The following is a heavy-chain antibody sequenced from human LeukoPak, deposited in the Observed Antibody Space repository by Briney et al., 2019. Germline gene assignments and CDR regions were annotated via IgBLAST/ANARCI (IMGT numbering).Heavy chain of an antibody. J-gene: IGHJ4*02. CDR1: GYTFTSYY. CDR3: ARDTYCTGGRCYSRVGY. CDR2: INTITGNP. Sequence: ASVKVSCKASGYTFTSYYMHWVRQAPGQGLEWMGWINTITGNPTYAQGFSERFVFSWDTSVTTAYLQINSLKPADTAVYFCARDTYCTGGRCYSRVGYWGQGTVVAVSS. D-gene: IGHD2-15*01. V-gene: IGHV7-4-1*02.